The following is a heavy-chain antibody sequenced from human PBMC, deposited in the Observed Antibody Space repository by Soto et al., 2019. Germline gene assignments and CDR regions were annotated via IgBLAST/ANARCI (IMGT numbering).Heavy chain of an antibody. CDR1: GFSFSSYG. D-gene: IGHD4-17*01. Sequence: PGGSLRLSCAAAGFSFSSYGMHWVRQAPGKGLERVAFISYDGSNKYYADSVKGRFTISRDNSKNTLYLQMNSLRAEDTAVYYCAKGHSYGNGMDVWGQGTTVTVSS. J-gene: IGHJ6*02. V-gene: IGHV3-30*18. CDR2: ISYDGSNK. CDR3: AKGHSYGNGMDV.